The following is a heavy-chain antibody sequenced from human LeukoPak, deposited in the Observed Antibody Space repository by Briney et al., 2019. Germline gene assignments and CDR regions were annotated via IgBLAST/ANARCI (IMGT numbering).Heavy chain of an antibody. Sequence: SETLSLTCAVYGGSFSGYYWSWIRQPPGKGLEWIGYIYYSGSTYYNPSLKSRVTISVDTSKNQFSLKLSSVTAADTAVYYCARRTPSWAFDIWGQGTMVTVSS. CDR2: IYYSGST. V-gene: IGHV4-30-4*08. CDR1: GGSFSGYY. CDR3: ARRTPSWAFDI. J-gene: IGHJ3*02.